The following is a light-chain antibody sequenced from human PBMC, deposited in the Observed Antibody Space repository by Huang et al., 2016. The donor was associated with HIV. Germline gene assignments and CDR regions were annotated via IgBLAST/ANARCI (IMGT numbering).Light chain of an antibody. Sequence: TLAVVSGERATVAGRAGQGMSSKLTWYRQRPGQAPRLLIYGASTRDTGIPARFSGRGSGTEFTLTISSLQSEDFAVYYCQQYNNWPFTFGQGTRVDIK. CDR2: GAS. CDR1: QGMSSK. V-gene: IGKV3-15*01. J-gene: IGKJ3*01. CDR3: QQYNNWPFT.